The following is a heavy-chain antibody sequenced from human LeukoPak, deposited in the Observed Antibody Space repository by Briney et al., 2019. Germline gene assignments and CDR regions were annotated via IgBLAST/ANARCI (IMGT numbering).Heavy chain of an antibody. D-gene: IGHD3-9*01. CDR2: ISYDGSNK. CDR3: ARERGLRYFDWTFDY. V-gene: IGHV3-30-3*01. Sequence: GGSLRLSCAASGFTFSSYWMHWVRQAPGKGLEWVAVISYDGSNKYYADSVKGRFTISRDNSKNTLYLQMNSLRAEDTAVYYCARERGLRYFDWTFDYWGQGTLVTVSS. CDR1: GFTFSSYW. J-gene: IGHJ4*02.